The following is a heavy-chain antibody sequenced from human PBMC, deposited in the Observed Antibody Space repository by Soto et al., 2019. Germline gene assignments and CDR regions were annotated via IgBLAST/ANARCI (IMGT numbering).Heavy chain of an antibody. Sequence: EVQLVESGGGLVQSGGSLGLSCVASGFSFRSYWMHWVRQAPGKGLVWVARISSDGTTTTYADSANGRFTVSRDNAANTLYLQMSSLRAEDTAVYYCAREYYGVLTGYYNDYWGQGTLVTVS. J-gene: IGHJ4*02. CDR3: AREYYGVLTGYYNDY. CDR1: GFSFRSYW. CDR2: ISSDGTTT. D-gene: IGHD3-9*01. V-gene: IGHV3-74*01.